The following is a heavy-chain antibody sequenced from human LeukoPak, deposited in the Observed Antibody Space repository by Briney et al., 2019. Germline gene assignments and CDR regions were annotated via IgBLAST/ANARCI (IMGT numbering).Heavy chain of an antibody. D-gene: IGHD3-10*01. V-gene: IGHV3-11*01. J-gene: IGHJ4*02. Sequence: GGSLRLPCAASGFTFSDYYMSWIRQPPGKGLEWVSYISSSGTTIYYADSVRGRFTVSRDNAKNSLFLQMDSLSAEDTAVYYCASLRGVNRWGQGTLVTVSS. CDR1: GFTFSDYY. CDR3: ASLRGVNR. CDR2: ISSSGTTI.